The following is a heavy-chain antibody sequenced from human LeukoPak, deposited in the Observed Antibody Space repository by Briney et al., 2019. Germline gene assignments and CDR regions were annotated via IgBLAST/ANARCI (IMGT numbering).Heavy chain of an antibody. D-gene: IGHD3-3*01. CDR3: ARAHDYDFWSGPRGGWFDP. Sequence: GGSLRLSCAASGFTFSSYAMSWVRQAPGKGLEWVPVIYSGGSTYYVDSVKGRFTISRDNSKNTLYLQMNSLRAEDTAVYYCARAHDYDFWSGPRGGWFDPWGQGTLVTVSS. CDR1: GFTFSSYA. CDR2: IYSGGST. V-gene: IGHV3-66*01. J-gene: IGHJ5*02.